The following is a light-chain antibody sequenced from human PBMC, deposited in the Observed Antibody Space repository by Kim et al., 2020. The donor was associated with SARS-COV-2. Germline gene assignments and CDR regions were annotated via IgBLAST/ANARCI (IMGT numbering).Light chain of an antibody. V-gene: IGKV3-15*01. CDR1: QTIGNS. CDR3: RQYSDKIS. J-gene: IGKJ5*01. Sequence: SLSPGKRVTLSCRASQTIGNSLAWYQQRPGQAPRLLIYGALTRATDISARFSGSGSGTDFTLTISSLQPEDFAIYLCRQYSDKISFGQGTRLEIK. CDR2: GAL.